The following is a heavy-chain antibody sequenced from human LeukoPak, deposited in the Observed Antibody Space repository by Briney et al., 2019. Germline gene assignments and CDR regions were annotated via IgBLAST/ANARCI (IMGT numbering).Heavy chain of an antibody. V-gene: IGHV4-61*02. Sequence: PSQTLSLTCTVSGDSISSGSYYWSWIRQPAGKGLEWIGRIYTSESTNYNPSLKSRVTISADTSKNQFSLKLSSVTAADTAVYYCARHVSGSYYTDYWGQGTLVTVSS. CDR2: IYTSEST. J-gene: IGHJ4*02. CDR1: GDSISSGSYY. D-gene: IGHD1-26*01. CDR3: ARHVSGSYYTDY.